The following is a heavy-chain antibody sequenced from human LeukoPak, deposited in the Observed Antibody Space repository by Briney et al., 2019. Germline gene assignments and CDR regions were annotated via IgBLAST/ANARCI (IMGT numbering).Heavy chain of an antibody. Sequence: ASVKVSCKASGYTFTSYDISWVRQAPGQGLEWMGWISTYTGNTNYAQKIQGRVTMTRNTSISTAYMELSSLRSEDTAVYYCARGGRYSGRRELAYWGQGTLVTVSS. CDR2: ISTYTGNT. D-gene: IGHD1-26*01. CDR1: GYTFTSYD. V-gene: IGHV1-8*02. J-gene: IGHJ4*02. CDR3: ARGGRYSGRRELAY.